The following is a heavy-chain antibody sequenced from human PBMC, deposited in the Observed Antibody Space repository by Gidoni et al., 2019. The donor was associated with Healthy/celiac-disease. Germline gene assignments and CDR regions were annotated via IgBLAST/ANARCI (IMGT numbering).Heavy chain of an antibody. Sequence: QLQLQASGPGLVQPSETLSLTCTVSGGSISSSSYYGGWIRQPPGKGLEWIGSIYDSGSTYYNPSLKSRVTISVDTSKNQFSLKLSSVTAADTAVYYCARHGPMINWYFDLWGRGTLVTVSS. D-gene: IGHD3-16*01. CDR2: IYDSGST. CDR1: GGSISSSSYY. CDR3: ARHGPMINWYFDL. J-gene: IGHJ2*01. V-gene: IGHV4-39*01.